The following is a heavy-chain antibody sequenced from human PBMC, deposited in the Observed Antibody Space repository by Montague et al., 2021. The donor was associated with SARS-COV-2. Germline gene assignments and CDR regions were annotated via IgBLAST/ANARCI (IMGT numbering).Heavy chain of an antibody. J-gene: IGHJ6*02. Sequence: SETLSLTCAVYGGSLSGYYWSWIRQPPGEGLEWIAEISHSGSTSYNPSLKSRVTISVDKSKNQFFLKLSSATAADTVVYYCVRVPYRLLFVPRYYGMDVWGQGTTVTVSS. CDR2: ISHSGST. D-gene: IGHD2-2*01. CDR3: VRVPYRLLFVPRYYGMDV. CDR1: GGSLSGYY. V-gene: IGHV4-34*01.